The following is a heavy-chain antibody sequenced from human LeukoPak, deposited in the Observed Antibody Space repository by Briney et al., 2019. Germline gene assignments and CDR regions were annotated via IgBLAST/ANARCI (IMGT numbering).Heavy chain of an antibody. Sequence: ASVKVSCKVSGYTLTELSMHWVRQAPGKGLEWMGGFDPEDGETIYAQKFQGRVTMTEDTSTDTAYMKLSSLGSEDTAVYYCATDPSRSGGSCYYIWGQGTLVTVSS. CDR2: FDPEDGET. V-gene: IGHV1-24*01. CDR1: GYTLTELS. J-gene: IGHJ4*02. CDR3: ATDPSRSGGSCYYI. D-gene: IGHD2-15*01.